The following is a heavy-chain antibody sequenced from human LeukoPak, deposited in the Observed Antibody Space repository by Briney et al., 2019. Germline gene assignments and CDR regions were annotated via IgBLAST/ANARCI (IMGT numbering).Heavy chain of an antibody. Sequence: PSEALSLTCTVSGGSISSYYWSWIRPPPGKGRWWIGYIYYSGSTNYNPSLKSRVTLSVDTSKNQFSLKLSSVTAADTAVYYCARIQGYDSSGYYPDNWFDPWGQGTLVTVSS. J-gene: IGHJ5*02. D-gene: IGHD3-22*01. CDR2: IYYSGST. CDR3: ARIQGYDSSGYYPDNWFDP. CDR1: GGSISSYY. V-gene: IGHV4-59*01.